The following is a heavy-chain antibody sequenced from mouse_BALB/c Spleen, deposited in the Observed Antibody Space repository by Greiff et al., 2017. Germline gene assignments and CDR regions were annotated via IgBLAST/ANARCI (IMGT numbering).Heavy chain of an antibody. V-gene: IGHV1-9*01. CDR3: ARKGYRYDVAWFAY. CDR1: GYTFSSYW. Sequence: QVQLQQSGAELMKPGASVKISCKATGYTFSSYWIEWVKQRPGHGLEWIGEILPGSGSTHYNEKFKGKATFTANTSSNTAYMQLSSLTSEDSAVYYGARKGYRYDVAWFAYWGQGTLVTVSA. D-gene: IGHD2-14*01. J-gene: IGHJ3*01. CDR2: ILPGSGST.